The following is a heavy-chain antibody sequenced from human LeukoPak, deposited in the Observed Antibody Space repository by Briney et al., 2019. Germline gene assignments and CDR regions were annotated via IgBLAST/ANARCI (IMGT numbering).Heavy chain of an antibody. D-gene: IGHD6-19*01. V-gene: IGHV3-7*01. CDR2: IKQDGSET. J-gene: IGHJ4*02. CDR3: ARQRGSGCLDY. Sequence: GGSLRLSCAASRFTLSNYWMSWVRQAPGKGLEWVANIKQDGSETYYVDSVKGRFTISRDNAKNSLPLQMNSLRAEDTAVYYCARQRGSGCLDYWGQGTLVTVSS. CDR1: RFTLSNYW.